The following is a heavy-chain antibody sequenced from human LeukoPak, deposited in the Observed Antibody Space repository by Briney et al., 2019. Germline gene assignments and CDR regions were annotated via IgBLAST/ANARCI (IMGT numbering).Heavy chain of an antibody. CDR2: ISAYNGNT. CDR1: GYTFTSYG. V-gene: IGHV1-18*01. D-gene: IGHD4-17*01. CDR3: ARGSDYGDYGDY. J-gene: IGHJ4*02. Sequence: ASVKVSCKASGYTFTSYGISWLRQAPEQGLEWMGWISAYNGNTNYAQKLQGRVTMTTDTSTTTAYMELRSLRSDDTAVYFCARGSDYGDYGDYWGQGTLVTVSS.